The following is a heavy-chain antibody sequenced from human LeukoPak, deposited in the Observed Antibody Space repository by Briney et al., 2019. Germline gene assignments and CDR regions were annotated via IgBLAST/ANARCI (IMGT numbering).Heavy chain of an antibody. CDR3: ARGAHYYDSSGYPHLFDY. V-gene: IGHV3-7*02. CDR2: IKQDGSEK. CDR1: GFTFSSYW. D-gene: IGHD3-22*01. J-gene: IGHJ4*02. Sequence: GGSLRLSCAASGFTFSSYWMSWVRQAPGKGLEWVANIKQDGSEKYYVDSVKGRFTISRDNAKNSLYLQMNSLRAEDTAVYYCARGAHYYDSSGYPHLFDYWGQGTLVTVSS.